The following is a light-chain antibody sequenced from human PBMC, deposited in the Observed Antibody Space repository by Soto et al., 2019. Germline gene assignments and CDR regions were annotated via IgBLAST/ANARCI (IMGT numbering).Light chain of an antibody. V-gene: IGKV1-5*03. CDR2: KAS. CDR3: QQANSFPLT. CDR1: QSISSW. Sequence: VQMTQSPSTLSSSVGDRVTITCRASQSISSWLAWYQQKPGKAPKLLIYKASGLESGVPSRFSGSGSGTEFTLTISSLQPDDFATYYCQQANSFPLTFGGGTKVDIK. J-gene: IGKJ4*01.